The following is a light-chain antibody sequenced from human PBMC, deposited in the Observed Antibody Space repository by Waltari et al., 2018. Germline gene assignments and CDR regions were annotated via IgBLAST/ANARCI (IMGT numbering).Light chain of an antibody. J-gene: IGLJ2*01. CDR1: SANIGAGYD. CDR2: GNS. V-gene: IGLV1-40*01. CDR3: QSYDSSLSGGV. Sequence: QSVLTQPPSVSGAPGQRVTISCTGSSANIGAGYDVHGYQQLPGTAPKLPIYGNSNRPSGVPDRFSGSKSGTSASLAITGLQAEDEADYYCQSYDSSLSGGVFGGGTKLTVL.